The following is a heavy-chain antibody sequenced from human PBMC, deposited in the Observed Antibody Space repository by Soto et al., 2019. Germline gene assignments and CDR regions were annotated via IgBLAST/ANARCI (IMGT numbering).Heavy chain of an antibody. CDR3: ARDRGAVTGQYFDY. Sequence: QVQLEESGGGLVKPGGSLRLSCAASGFTFSAVYMSWIRQAPNKGLEYISYISSSGTSGNYADSVKGRFTISRDNAKNSLYLQMNSLRAEDTAVYYCARDRGAVTGQYFDYWGQGALVTVSS. J-gene: IGHJ4*02. D-gene: IGHD6-19*01. CDR2: ISSSGTSG. V-gene: IGHV3-11*05. CDR1: GFTFSAVY.